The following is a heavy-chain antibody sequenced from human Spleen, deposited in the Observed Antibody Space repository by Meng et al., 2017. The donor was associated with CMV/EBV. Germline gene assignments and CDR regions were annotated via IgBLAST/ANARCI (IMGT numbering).Heavy chain of an antibody. CDR2: IYSGGST. V-gene: IGHV3-53*01. Sequence: GLMVGSGGVLIQPGGSRRLSCAASGVTVSRNYMRWVRQAPGKGLEWVSVIYSGGSTYYADSVKGRFTISRDNSKNTLYLQMNSLGAEDTAVYYCARVTVGATNYFDYWGQGTLVTVSS. J-gene: IGHJ4*02. D-gene: IGHD1-26*01. CDR3: ARVTVGATNYFDY. CDR1: GVTVSRNY.